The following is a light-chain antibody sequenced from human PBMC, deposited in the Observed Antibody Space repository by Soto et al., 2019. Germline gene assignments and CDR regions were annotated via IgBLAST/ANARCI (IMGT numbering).Light chain of an antibody. CDR2: GAS. Sequence: DIQITQSPSSVSASVGDRVTVTCRASQNIKTWLAWYRQKPGTAPNLLIYGASTLQSGVPSRFSGSGSGTEFTLTIDSLQPEDFGTYYCQQVKTYPRTFGGGTKVEIK. CDR3: QQVKTYPRT. CDR1: QNIKTW. J-gene: IGKJ4*01. V-gene: IGKV1-12*01.